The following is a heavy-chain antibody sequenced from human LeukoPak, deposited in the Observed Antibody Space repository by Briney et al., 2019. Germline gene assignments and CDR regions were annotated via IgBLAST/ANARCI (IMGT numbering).Heavy chain of an antibody. J-gene: IGHJ5*02. Sequence: GGSLRLSCAASGFTFSSYGMHWVRQAPGKGLEWVSSISSSSSYIYYADSVKGRFTISRDNAKNSLYLQMNSLRAEDTAVYYCAREAEGVVPAAIGDWFDPWGQGTLVTVSS. D-gene: IGHD2-2*02. CDR3: AREAEGVVPAAIGDWFDP. CDR1: GFTFSSYG. V-gene: IGHV3-21*01. CDR2: ISSSSSYI.